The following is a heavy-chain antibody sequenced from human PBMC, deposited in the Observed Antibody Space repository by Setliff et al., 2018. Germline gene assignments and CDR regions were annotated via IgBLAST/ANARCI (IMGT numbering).Heavy chain of an antibody. D-gene: IGHD1-7*01. CDR1: GFTFNNYF. J-gene: IGHJ5*02. CDR2: ISNSGGEI. CDR3: ARYGIIATIDR. Sequence: GGSLRLSCAASGFTFNNYFMIWVRQAPGKGLEWVSSISNSGGEIHYADSVKGRFTISRDNAKNSLYLQMKSLRVEDTAVYYCARYGIIATIDRWGQGTLVTVSS. V-gene: IGHV3-21*01.